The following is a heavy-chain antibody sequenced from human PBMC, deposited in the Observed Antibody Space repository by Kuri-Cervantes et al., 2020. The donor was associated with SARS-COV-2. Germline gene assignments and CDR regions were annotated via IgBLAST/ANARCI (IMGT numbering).Heavy chain of an antibody. J-gene: IGHJ4*02. CDR3: ASSGWTNKYYFDY. V-gene: IGHV4-61*02. CDR2: IYTIRTT. D-gene: IGHD6-19*01. CDR1: GGSISSGSYY. Sequence: SETLSPTGTASGGSISSGSYYWSWIRQPAGKGLEWIGRIYTIRTTNYNPSLKSQVTISVNTNKNQFSLKLSSVTAADTAVYYCASSGWTNKYYFDYWGQGTPVTVSS.